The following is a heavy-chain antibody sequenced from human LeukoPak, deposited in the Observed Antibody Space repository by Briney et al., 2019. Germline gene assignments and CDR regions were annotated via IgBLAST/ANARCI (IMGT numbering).Heavy chain of an antibody. Sequence: GGSLRLSCAASGFTFSGYWMSWVRQAPGKGPEWVANIKQDGSERNYADSVKGRFTISRDNARNSLDLQMSSLRGEDTAVYYCARDLYYYDRSGVFDFWGQGILVTVSS. J-gene: IGHJ4*02. D-gene: IGHD3-22*01. V-gene: IGHV3-7*05. CDR2: IKQDGSER. CDR1: GFTFSGYW. CDR3: ARDLYYYDRSGVFDF.